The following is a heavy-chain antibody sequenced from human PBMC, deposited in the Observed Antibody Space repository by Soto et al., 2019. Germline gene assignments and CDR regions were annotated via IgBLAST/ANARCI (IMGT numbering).Heavy chain of an antibody. Sequence: QVQLVQSGAEVKTPGSSVKVSCKASGGTLSDYAISWVRQAPGQGLEWMGGIMPTVDSANYAQNFQGRLTISADESTSTATLEPSSLRSDDTAVYYCAVAAVREIMAQESSGMAVWGQGTTVIVSS. CDR2: IMPTVDSA. J-gene: IGHJ6*02. V-gene: IGHV1-69*01. CDR3: AVAAVREIMAQESSGMAV. CDR1: GGTLSDYA. D-gene: IGHD3-10*01.